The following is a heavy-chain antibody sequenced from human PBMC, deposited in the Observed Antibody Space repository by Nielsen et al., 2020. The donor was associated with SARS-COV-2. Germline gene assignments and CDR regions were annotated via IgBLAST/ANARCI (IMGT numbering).Heavy chain of an antibody. J-gene: IGHJ3*02. D-gene: IGHD3-22*01. CDR3: ARVSYYDSSGYYYNSKDAFDI. CDR2: ISSSGSTI. V-gene: IGHV3-11*04. Sequence: WIRQPPGKGLEWVSYISSSGSTIYYADSVKGRFTISRDNAKNTLYLQMNSLRAEDTAVYYCARVSYYDSSGYYYNSKDAFDIWGQGTMVTVSS.